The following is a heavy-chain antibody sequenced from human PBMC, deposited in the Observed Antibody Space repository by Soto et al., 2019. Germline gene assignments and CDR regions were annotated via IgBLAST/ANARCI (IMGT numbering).Heavy chain of an antibody. D-gene: IGHD4-17*01. CDR1: GGTFISYT. CDR3: AITSATVTTDWFDP. CDR2: IIPILGIA. Sequence: QVQLVQSGAEVKKPGSSVKVSCEASGGTFISYTISWVRQAPGQGLEWMGRIIPILGIANYAQKFQGRVTITADKSTSTAYMELISLRSEDTAVYYCAITSATVTTDWFDPWGQGTLVTVSS. J-gene: IGHJ5*02. V-gene: IGHV1-69*02.